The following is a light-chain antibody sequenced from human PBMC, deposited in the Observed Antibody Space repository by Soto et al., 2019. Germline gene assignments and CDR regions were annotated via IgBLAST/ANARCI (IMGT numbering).Light chain of an antibody. CDR3: QQYGSS. CDR2: GAS. Sequence: DIVLTQSPGTLSLSPGERATLSCRASQSVSSSYLAWYQQKPVQAPRLLIYGASSRATGIPDRFSGSGSGTEFTLTISRLEPEDFAVYYCQQYGSSFGPGTKVDIK. CDR1: QSVSSSY. V-gene: IGKV3-20*01. J-gene: IGKJ1*01.